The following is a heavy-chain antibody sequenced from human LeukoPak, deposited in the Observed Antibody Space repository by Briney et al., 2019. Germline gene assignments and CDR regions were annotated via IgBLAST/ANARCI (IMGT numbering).Heavy chain of an antibody. Sequence: SETLSLTCTVSGGSISSYYWSWIRQPPGKGLEWIGYIYYSGSTNYNPSLKGRVTISVDTSKNQFSLKLSSVTAADTAVYYCARVPYGSGFDYWGQGTLVTVSS. D-gene: IGHD3-10*01. J-gene: IGHJ4*02. V-gene: IGHV4-59*01. CDR3: ARVPYGSGFDY. CDR1: GGSISSYY. CDR2: IYYSGST.